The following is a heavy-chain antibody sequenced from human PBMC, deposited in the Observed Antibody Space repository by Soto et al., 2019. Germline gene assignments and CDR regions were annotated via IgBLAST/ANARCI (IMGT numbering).Heavy chain of an antibody. CDR3: AKELAIASFITIDY. CDR1: GLTFSDYY. Sequence: GGSLRLSCAASGLTFSDYYMNWIRQAPGKGLEWVSYIRNNGGSTYYAESVKGRFTISRDNAKNSLYLQMNSLRAEDTAIYYCAKELAIASFITIDYWGQGVLVTSPQ. CDR2: IRNNGGST. D-gene: IGHD2-21*01. V-gene: IGHV3-11*01. J-gene: IGHJ4*02.